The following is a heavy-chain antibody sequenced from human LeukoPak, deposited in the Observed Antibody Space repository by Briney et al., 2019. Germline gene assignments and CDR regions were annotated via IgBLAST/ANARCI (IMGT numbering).Heavy chain of an antibody. CDR2: IYYSGST. D-gene: IGHD5-24*01. CDR1: GGSISNGGYY. Sequence: SETLSLTCTVSGGSISNGGYYWSWIRQHPGKGLEWIGYIYYSGSTYYNPSLKSRVTISVDTSKNQFSLKLSSVTAADTAVYYCARDLRDGYTGDAIYAFDIWGQGTMVTVSS. CDR3: ARDLRDGYTGDAIYAFDI. J-gene: IGHJ3*02. V-gene: IGHV4-31*03.